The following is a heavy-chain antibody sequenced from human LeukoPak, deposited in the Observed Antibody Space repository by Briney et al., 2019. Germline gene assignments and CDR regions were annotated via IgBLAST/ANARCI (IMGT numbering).Heavy chain of an antibody. CDR1: GFTFSTYW. Sequence: GGSLRLSCAASGFTFSTYWMSWVRQAPGKGLGWVANINQDGSDKYYVDSVKGRFTISRDNAKNSLYLQMNSLRAEDTAVYYCATVMVATTNWFDPWGQGTLVTVSS. V-gene: IGHV3-7*05. J-gene: IGHJ5*02. CDR3: ATVMVATTNWFDP. D-gene: IGHD5-12*01. CDR2: INQDGSDK.